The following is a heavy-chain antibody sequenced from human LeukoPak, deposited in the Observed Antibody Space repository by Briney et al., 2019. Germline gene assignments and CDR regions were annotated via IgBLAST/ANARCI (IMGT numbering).Heavy chain of an antibody. J-gene: IGHJ4*02. Sequence: PSETLSLTCTVSGGSINGYYWSWIRQPPGKGLEWIGYIFYSGNTNYNPSLKSRVTISVDTSKNQFSLKLSSVTAADTAVYYCASNRYSSGWYVDYWGQGTLVTVSS. V-gene: IGHV4-59*12. CDR1: GGSINGYY. D-gene: IGHD6-19*01. CDR2: IFYSGNT. CDR3: ASNRYSSGWYVDY.